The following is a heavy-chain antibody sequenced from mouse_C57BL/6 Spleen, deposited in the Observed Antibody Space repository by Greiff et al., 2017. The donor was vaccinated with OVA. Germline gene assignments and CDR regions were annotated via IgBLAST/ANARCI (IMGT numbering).Heavy chain of an antibody. J-gene: IGHJ4*01. CDR3: TTFYYDYVYAMDY. CDR2: IDPEDGDT. V-gene: IGHV14-1*01. CDR1: GFNIKDYY. Sequence: EVQLQQSGAELVRPGASVKLSCTASGFNIKDYYMHWVKQRPEQGLEWIGRIDPEDGDTEYAPKFQGKATMTADTSSNTAYLQLSSLTSEDTAVYYCTTFYYDYVYAMDYWGQGTSVTVSS. D-gene: IGHD2-4*01.